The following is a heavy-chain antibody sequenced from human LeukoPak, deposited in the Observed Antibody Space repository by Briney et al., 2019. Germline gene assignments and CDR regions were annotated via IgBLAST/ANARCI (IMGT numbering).Heavy chain of an antibody. CDR1: GGSISSYY. Sequence: SETLSLTCTVSGGSISSYYWSWLRQPPGKGLEWIGYIYYSGSTNYNPSLKSRVTISVDTSKNQFSLKLSSVTIADTAVYYCARPDYYGSGSAFDYWGQGTLVTVSS. CDR3: ARPDYYGSGSAFDY. J-gene: IGHJ4*02. V-gene: IGHV4-59*08. CDR2: IYYSGST. D-gene: IGHD3-10*01.